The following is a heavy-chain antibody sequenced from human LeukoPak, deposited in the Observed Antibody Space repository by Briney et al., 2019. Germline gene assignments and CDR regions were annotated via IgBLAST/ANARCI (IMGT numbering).Heavy chain of an antibody. Sequence: SETLSLTCTVSGGSISSSSYYWGWIRQPPGKGLEWIGSIYYSGSTYYNPSLKSRVTISVDTSKNQFSLKLSSVTAADTAVYYCARHGGISPPYFQHWGQGTLVTVSS. CDR3: ARHGGISPPYFQH. CDR1: GGSISSSSYY. J-gene: IGHJ1*01. D-gene: IGHD4-23*01. V-gene: IGHV4-39*01. CDR2: IYYSGST.